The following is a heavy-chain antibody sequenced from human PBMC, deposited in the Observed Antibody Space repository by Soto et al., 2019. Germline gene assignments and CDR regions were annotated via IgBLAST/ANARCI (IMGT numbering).Heavy chain of an antibody. CDR2: IYYRGST. Sequence: SEALCVRWTGSGGLLRRGEYYVCWLRQAPEKGLEWIGYIYYRGSTYHNPSLRSRVTILVDTSKNQFSLKLSSVTAADSAVYYCARLPYHNPLSFYSYGYHQDLHSFPTQRTSDL. V-gene: IGHV4-30-4*08. J-gene: IGHJ2*01. CDR1: GGLLRRGEYY. D-gene: IGHD6-25*01. CDR3: ARLPYHNPLSFYSYGYHQDLHSFPTQRTSDL.